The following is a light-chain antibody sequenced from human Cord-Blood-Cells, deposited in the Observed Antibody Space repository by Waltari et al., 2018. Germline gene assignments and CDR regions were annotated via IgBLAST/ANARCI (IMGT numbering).Light chain of an antibody. J-gene: IGLJ1*01. CDR3: SSYTSSSTYV. CDR2: EVS. CDR1: RSDVGGSTY. V-gene: IGLV2-14*01. Sequence: QSALTQPASVSGSPGQSITISCTGTRSDVGGSTYVSWYQQHPGKAPKLMIYEVSNRPSGVSNRFSGSKSGNTASLTISGLQAEDEADYYCSSYTSSSTYVFGTGTKVTVL.